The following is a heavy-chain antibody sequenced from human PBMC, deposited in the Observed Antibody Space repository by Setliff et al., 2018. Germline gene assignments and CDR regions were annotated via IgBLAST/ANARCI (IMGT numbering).Heavy chain of an antibody. CDR2: ISHSANK. Sequence: SETLSLTCTVSGGSISDNNYYWGWIRQSPGKELEWIGGISHSANKYYNPSFRSGVTIPVDMSKNQFSLNIDSVTAADTGVYYCARSPSSGAYWNPRPFYSDYWARGTLVTVSS. CDR3: ARSPSSGAYWNPRPFYSDY. D-gene: IGHD1-26*01. CDR1: GGSISDNNYY. J-gene: IGHJ4*02. V-gene: IGHV4-39*01.